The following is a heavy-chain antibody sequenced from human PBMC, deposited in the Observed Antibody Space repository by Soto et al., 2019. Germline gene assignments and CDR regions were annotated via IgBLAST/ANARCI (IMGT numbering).Heavy chain of an antibody. CDR3: ARGLGSGWDRRNFDY. Sequence: QVQLQQWGAGLLTHSETLSLTCAVYGGSFSGYYWSWIRQPPGKGLEWIVEINHSGSTNYNPSLKRRVTISVDTSKNQFSLKLSSVTAADTAVYYCARGLGSGWDRRNFDYWGQGTLVTVSS. V-gene: IGHV4-34*01. CDR2: INHSGST. CDR1: GGSFSGYY. D-gene: IGHD6-19*01. J-gene: IGHJ4*02.